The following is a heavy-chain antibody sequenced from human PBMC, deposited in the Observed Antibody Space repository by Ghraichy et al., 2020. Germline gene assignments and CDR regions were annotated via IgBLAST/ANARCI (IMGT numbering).Heavy chain of an antibody. D-gene: IGHD6-19*01. CDR2: IYYSGST. Sequence: SETLSLTCTVSGGSISSYYWSWIRQPPGKGLEWIGYIYYSGSTNYNPSLKSRVTISVDTSKNQFSLKLSSVTAADTAVYYCASAGYSSGWLDYWGQGTLVTVSS. J-gene: IGHJ4*02. CDR1: GGSISSYY. V-gene: IGHV4-59*01. CDR3: ASAGYSSGWLDY.